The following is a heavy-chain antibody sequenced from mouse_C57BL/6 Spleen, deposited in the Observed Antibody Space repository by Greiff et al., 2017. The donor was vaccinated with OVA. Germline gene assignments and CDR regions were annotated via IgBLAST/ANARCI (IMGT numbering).Heavy chain of an antibody. V-gene: IGHV1-9*01. CDR2: ILPGSCST. Sequence: QVQLQQSGAELMKPGASVKLSCKATGYTFTGYWIEWVKQRPGHGLEWIGEILPGSCSTNYNEKFKGKATFTADTASNTDYMQRSSLTTEDSAIYYGARGSSYKYFDVWGTGTTVTVSS. CDR1: GYTFTGYW. CDR3: ARGSSYKYFDV. D-gene: IGHD1-1*01. J-gene: IGHJ1*03.